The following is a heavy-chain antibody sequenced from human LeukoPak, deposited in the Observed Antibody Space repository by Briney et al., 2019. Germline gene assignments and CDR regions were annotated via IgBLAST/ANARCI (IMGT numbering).Heavy chain of an antibody. V-gene: IGHV1-18*01. J-gene: IGHJ4*02. CDR2: VSAYNGNT. D-gene: IGHD6-6*01. CDR1: GYTFTSYG. CDR3: ASSTYSSSSPDY. Sequence: ASVKVSCKASGYTFTSYGISWVRQAPGQGLEWMGWVSAYNGNTNYAQKLQGRVTMTTDTSTSTAYMELRSLRSDDTAVYYCASSTYSSSSPDYWGQGTLVTVSS.